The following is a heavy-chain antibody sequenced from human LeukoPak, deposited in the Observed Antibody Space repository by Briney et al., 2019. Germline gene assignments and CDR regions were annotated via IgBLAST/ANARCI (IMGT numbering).Heavy chain of an antibody. CDR2: INPNSGGT. D-gene: IGHD5-24*01. V-gene: IGHV1-2*02. CDR3: AANRWLQVGLLSDGPETFDY. J-gene: IGHJ4*02. Sequence: ASVKVSCKAFGYTFRGYFMHWVRQAPGHGLEWVGWINPNSGGTKYAQKFQGRVTQTRDTAISTAHLQWSSRKASEPGMGYCAANRWLQVGLLSDGPETFDYWGQGTLVTVSS. CDR1: GYTFRGYF.